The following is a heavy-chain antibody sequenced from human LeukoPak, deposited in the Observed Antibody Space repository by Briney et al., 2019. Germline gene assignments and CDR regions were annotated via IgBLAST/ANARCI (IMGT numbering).Heavy chain of an antibody. J-gene: IGHJ4*02. V-gene: IGHV4-59*08. CDR1: GGSISTYY. D-gene: IGHD6-19*01. CDR3: ARRVAVTGIYCFDH. CDR2: VYYSGAT. Sequence: SETLSLTCTVSGGSISTYYWSWIRQPPGKGLEWIGYVYYSGATNHNPSLKSRVTISLETSKNQFSLRLTSVTAADTAVYYCARRVAVTGIYCFDHWGQGTLVTVSS.